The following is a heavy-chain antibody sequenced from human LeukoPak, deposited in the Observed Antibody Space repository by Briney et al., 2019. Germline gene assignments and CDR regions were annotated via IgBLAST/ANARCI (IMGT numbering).Heavy chain of an antibody. V-gene: IGHV4-59*12. D-gene: IGHD6-6*01. Sequence: SETLSLTCTVSGGSISSYYWSWIRQPPGKGLEWIGYIYYSGSTNYNPSLKSRVTISVDTSKDQFSLKLTSVTAADTAVYYCARPAYPGIATRRRAFDIWGQGTTVTVSS. CDR3: ARPAYPGIATRRRAFDI. CDR2: IYYSGST. CDR1: GGSISSYY. J-gene: IGHJ3*02.